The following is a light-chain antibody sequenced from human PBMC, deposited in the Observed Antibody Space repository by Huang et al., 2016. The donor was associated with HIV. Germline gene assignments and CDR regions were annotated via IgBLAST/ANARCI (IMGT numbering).Light chain of an antibody. Sequence: EIVLTQSPATLSLSPGERATLSCRASQSVSRYLAWYQQKPGQAPRRLIDDASNRATGIPARFSGSGSGTDFTLTISSLEPEDFAVYYCQQRSNWPPSTFGQGTRLEIK. CDR2: DAS. CDR1: QSVSRY. V-gene: IGKV3-11*01. CDR3: QQRSNWPPST. J-gene: IGKJ5*01.